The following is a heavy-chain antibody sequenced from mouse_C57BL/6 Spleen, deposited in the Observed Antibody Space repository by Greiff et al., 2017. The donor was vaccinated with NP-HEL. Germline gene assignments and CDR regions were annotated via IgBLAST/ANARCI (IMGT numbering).Heavy chain of an antibody. CDR3: AREKTTVVATDYFDY. V-gene: IGHV1-72*01. D-gene: IGHD1-1*01. CDR2: IDPNSGGT. Sequence: VKLQQPGAELVKPGASVKLSCKASGYTFTSYWMHWVKQRPGRGLEWIGRIDPNSGGTKYNEKFKSKATLTVDKPSSTAYMQLSSLTSEDSAVYYCAREKTTVVATDYFDYWGQGTTLTVSS. J-gene: IGHJ2*01. CDR1: GYTFTSYW.